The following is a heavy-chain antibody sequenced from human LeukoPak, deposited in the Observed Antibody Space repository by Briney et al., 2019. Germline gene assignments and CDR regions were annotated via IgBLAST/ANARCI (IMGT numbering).Heavy chain of an antibody. V-gene: IGHV4-4*02. Sequence: SETLSLTCDVSGDSISSSHWWTWVRQSPGKGLEWIGEIYHIGSINSNPSLKSRLTLSVDKSKNQFSLKLSSVTAADTAVYYCARVGKSVVVPAASNWFDPWGQGTLVTVSS. J-gene: IGHJ5*02. D-gene: IGHD2-2*01. CDR2: IYHIGSI. CDR1: GDSISSSHW. CDR3: ARVGKSVVVPAASNWFDP.